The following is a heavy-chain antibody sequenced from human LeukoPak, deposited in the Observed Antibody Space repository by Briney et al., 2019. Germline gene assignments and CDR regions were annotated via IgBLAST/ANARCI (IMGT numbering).Heavy chain of an antibody. Sequence: GESLKISCKGSGYSFTSYWIGWVRQMPGKGLEWMGIIYPGDSDTRYSPSFQGQVTISADKSISTAYLQWSSLKASDTAMYYCARRDAIAARHWYFDLWGRGTLVTVSS. D-gene: IGHD6-6*01. J-gene: IGHJ2*01. CDR3: ARRDAIAARHWYFDL. CDR1: GYSFTSYW. CDR2: IYPGDSDT. V-gene: IGHV5-51*01.